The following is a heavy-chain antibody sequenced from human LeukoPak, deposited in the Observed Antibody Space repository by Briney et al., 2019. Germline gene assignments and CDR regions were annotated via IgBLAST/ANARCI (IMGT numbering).Heavy chain of an antibody. CDR3: ASGIAAAGTSYYYYCMDV. D-gene: IGHD6-13*01. CDR2: IYYSGST. Sequence: PSETLSLTCTVSGGSISSYYWSWIRQPPGKGLEWIGYIYYSGSTNYNPSLKSRVTISVDTSKNQFSLKLSSVTAADTAVYYCASGIAAAGTSYYYYCMDVWGKGTTVTVSS. V-gene: IGHV4-59*01. J-gene: IGHJ6*03. CDR1: GGSISSYY.